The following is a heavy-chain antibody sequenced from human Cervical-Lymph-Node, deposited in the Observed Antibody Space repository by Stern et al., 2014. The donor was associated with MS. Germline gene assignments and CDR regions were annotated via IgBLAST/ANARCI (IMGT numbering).Heavy chain of an antibody. D-gene: IGHD2-2*01. CDR1: GYRFTSYW. CDR2: INPGDSDT. J-gene: IGHJ5*02. V-gene: IGHV5-51*01. Sequence: EVQLEESGAEVKKPGASLKISCKGSGYRFTSYWIGWVRQMPGQGLEWMGIINPGDSDTRYSPSFQGQVSISADKSISTAYLQWSSLKASDTAMYYCARRHCSSRRCGWFDPWGQGTLVTVSS. CDR3: ARRHCSSRRCGWFDP.